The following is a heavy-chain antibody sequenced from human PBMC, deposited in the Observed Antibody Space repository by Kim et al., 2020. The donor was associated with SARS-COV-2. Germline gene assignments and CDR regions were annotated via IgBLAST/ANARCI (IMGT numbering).Heavy chain of an antibody. J-gene: IGHJ4*02. Sequence: DSVRGRFTISRDNAKNSLYLQMNSLRAEDTAVYYCARAGTYYESSGYLGYWGQGTLVTVSS. D-gene: IGHD3-22*01. V-gene: IGHV3-11*01. CDR3: ARAGTYYESSGYLGY.